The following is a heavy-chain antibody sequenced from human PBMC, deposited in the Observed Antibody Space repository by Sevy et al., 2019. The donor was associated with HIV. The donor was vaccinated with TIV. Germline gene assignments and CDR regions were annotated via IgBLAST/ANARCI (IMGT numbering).Heavy chain of an antibody. J-gene: IGHJ4*02. CDR3: ARDPDILSGYPSHYFDY. CDR1: GFSFSKYW. Sequence: GGSLRLACAASGFSFSKYWMSWVRQAPGKGLEWVANIKEDVSQKNYLESVNGRFTISIDNAKNLLYLKMNNLRAYDTAVYYCARDPDILSGYPSHYFDYWGQGTLVTVSS. CDR2: IKEDVSQK. D-gene: IGHD3-9*01. V-gene: IGHV3-7*01.